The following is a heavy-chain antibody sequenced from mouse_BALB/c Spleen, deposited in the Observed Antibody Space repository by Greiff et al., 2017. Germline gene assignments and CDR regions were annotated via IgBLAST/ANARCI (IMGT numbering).Heavy chain of an antibody. V-gene: IGHV5-6-3*01. CDR1: GFTFSSYG. J-gene: IGHJ1*01. Sequence: EVMLVESGGGLVQPGGSLKLSCAASGFTFSSYGMSWVRQTPDKRLELVATINSNGGSTYYPDSVKGRFTISRDNAKNTLYLQMSSLKSEDTAMYYCAREGYYGSNYWYFDVWGAGTTVTVSS. D-gene: IGHD1-1*01. CDR2: INSNGGST. CDR3: AREGYYGSNYWYFDV.